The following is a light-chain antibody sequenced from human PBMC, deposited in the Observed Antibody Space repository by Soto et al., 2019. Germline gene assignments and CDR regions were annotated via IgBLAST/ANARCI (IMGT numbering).Light chain of an antibody. V-gene: IGLV2-23*02. CDR3: CSSGGSPTYV. CDR2: EVN. CDR1: SSNVGSYKL. Sequence: QSVLTQPASVSGSPGQSITISCTGTSSNVGSYKLVSRYQQHPGKAPKLMIFEVNKRPSGVSNRFSGSKSGNTASLTISGLKGEDEADYYCCSSGGSPTYVFGTGTKVTVL. J-gene: IGLJ1*01.